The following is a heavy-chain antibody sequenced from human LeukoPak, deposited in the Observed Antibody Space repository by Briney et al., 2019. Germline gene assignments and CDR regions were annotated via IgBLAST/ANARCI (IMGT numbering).Heavy chain of an antibody. J-gene: IGHJ4*02. Sequence: SQTLSLTCAISGDSVSSNSAAWNWIRQSPSRGLEWLGRTYYRSKWYNDYAVSVKSRITINPDTSKNQFSLQLNSVTPEDTAVYYCARDRGYSYGYRGNFDYWGQGTLVTASS. D-gene: IGHD5-18*01. CDR2: TYYRSKWYN. CDR3: ARDRGYSYGYRGNFDY. CDR1: GDSVSSNSAA. V-gene: IGHV6-1*01.